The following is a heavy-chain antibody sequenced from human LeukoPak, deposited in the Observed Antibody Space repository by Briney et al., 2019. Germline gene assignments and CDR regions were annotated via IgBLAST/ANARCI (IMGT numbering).Heavy chain of an antibody. CDR2: VDPEDGET. V-gene: IGHV1-69-2*01. CDR3: ATVIAARPNVVWFDP. J-gene: IGHJ5*02. D-gene: IGHD6-6*01. Sequence: ASVKISCKVSGYTFTDYYMHWVQQAPGKGLEWMGHVDPEDGETIYAEKFQGRVTITADTSTDTAYMELSSLRSEDTAVYYCATVIAARPNVVWFDPWGQGTLVTVSS. CDR1: GYTFTDYY.